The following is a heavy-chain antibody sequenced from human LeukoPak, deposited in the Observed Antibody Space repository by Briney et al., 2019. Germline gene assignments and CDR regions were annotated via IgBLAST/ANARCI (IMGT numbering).Heavy chain of an antibody. CDR2: ISTSSTYI. J-gene: IGHJ4*02. Sequence: GSLRLSCAASGSTFSDYNMNWVRQAPGKGLEWVSVISTSSTYIYYADSVKGRFTISRDNAKNSLYLQMNSLRAEDTAVYYCARVSTAASLAIDSWGQGTLVTVST. V-gene: IGHV3-21*06. CDR1: GSTFSDYN. CDR3: ARVSTAASLAIDS. D-gene: IGHD6-13*01.